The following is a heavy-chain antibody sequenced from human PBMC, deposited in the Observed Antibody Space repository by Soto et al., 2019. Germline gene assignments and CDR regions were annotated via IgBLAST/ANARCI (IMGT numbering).Heavy chain of an antibody. CDR2: ISAYNGHT. D-gene: IGHD2-15*01. CDR3: ARDLGPYCSGGTCRDAFQI. CDR1: GYTFTIYG. V-gene: IGHV1-18*01. Sequence: QVQLVQSGAEVKKPGASVKVSCEASGYTFTIYGLSWMRQVAGQGLEWMGWISAYNGHTNSAQKLQGRVTMTTDTSTSTAYMELRSLTSDDTAVYYCARDLGPYCSGGTCRDAFQIWGQGTMVTVSS. J-gene: IGHJ3*02.